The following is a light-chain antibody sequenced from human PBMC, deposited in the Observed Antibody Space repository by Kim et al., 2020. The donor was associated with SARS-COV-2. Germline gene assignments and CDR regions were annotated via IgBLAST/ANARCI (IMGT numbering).Light chain of an antibody. CDR1: KSGDKY. CDR3: QAWDSSNVV. CDR2: QDS. V-gene: IGLV3-1*01. Sequence: SYELTQPPSVSVSPGQTASITCSGDKSGDKYACWYQQKPGQSPVLVIYQDSKRPSGIPERFSGSNSGDTATLTISGTQAMDEADYYCQAWDSSNVVFGGGTQMNVL. J-gene: IGLJ2*01.